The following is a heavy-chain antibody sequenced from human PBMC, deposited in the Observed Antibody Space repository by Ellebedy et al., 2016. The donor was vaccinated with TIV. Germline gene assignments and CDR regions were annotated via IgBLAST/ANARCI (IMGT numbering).Heavy chain of an antibody. J-gene: IGHJ4*02. CDR3: ARRYTSGWAPFHY. V-gene: IGHV3-30*07. Sequence: DSVKGRFTISRDNSKNTMYLQMNSLRAEDTAIYYCARRYTSGWAPFHYWGQGTLVTVSS. D-gene: IGHD6-19*01.